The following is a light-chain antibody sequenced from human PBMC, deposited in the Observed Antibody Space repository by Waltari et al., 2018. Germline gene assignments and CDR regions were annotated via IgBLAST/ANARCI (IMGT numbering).Light chain of an antibody. J-gene: IGKJ4*01. CDR3: QQYYGSPLT. CDR1: QSVLYSPNSKNY. Sequence: DIVMTQSPDSLAVSLGERATINCKSSQSVLYSPNSKNYLAWYQPKPGQPPKLLIYWASTRESGVPDRFNGSGSGTDFTLTINSLQAEDVAVYYCQQYYGSPLTFGGGTKVEIK. CDR2: WAS. V-gene: IGKV4-1*01.